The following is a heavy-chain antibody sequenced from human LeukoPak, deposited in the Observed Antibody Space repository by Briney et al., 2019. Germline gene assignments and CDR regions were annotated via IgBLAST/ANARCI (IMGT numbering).Heavy chain of an antibody. CDR1: GYRFTSYW. CDR2: IYPGDSDP. Sequence: GESLKISCKGSGYRFTSYWIGWVRQMPGKGLEWMGTIYPGDSDPRYSPSFQGKVTISADESTTTAYLQWSSLKVSDTAMYYCARLPNSGGIGFDYWGQGTLVTVSS. D-gene: IGHD5-12*01. V-gene: IGHV5-51*01. CDR3: ARLPNSGGIGFDY. J-gene: IGHJ4*02.